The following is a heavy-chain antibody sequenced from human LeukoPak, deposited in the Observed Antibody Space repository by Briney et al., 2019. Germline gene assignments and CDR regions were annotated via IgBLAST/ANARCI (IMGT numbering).Heavy chain of an antibody. CDR3: ARSAVAGRYYFDY. CDR2: MNPNSGNT. Sequence: ASVKVSCKASGYTFTSYDINWVRQATGQGLEWMGWMNPNSGNTGYAQKFQGRVTMTRNTSISTAYMELSSLRSDDTAVYYCARSAVAGRYYFDYWGQGTLVTVSS. CDR1: GYTFTSYD. V-gene: IGHV1-8*01. J-gene: IGHJ4*02. D-gene: IGHD6-19*01.